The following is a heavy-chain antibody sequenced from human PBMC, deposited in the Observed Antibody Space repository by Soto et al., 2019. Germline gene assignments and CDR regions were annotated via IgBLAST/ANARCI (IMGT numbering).Heavy chain of an antibody. V-gene: IGHV5-51*01. CDR1: GYSFRTYW. Sequence: EESLKISCQGSGYSFRTYWIGWVRQMPGKGLELVGIIYPGDSDTRYSPSFEGQVAISVDKSTSTAYLQWSSLKASDTAMYYCARREYYNGSMCSKLFAPSGQGTHVIDSS. D-gene: IGHD2-15*01. J-gene: IGHJ5*02. CDR3: ARREYYNGSMCSKLFAP. CDR2: IYPGDSDT.